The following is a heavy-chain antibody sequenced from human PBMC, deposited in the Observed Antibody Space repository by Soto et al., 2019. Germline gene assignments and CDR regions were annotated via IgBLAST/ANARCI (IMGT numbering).Heavy chain of an antibody. V-gene: IGHV3-7*01. J-gene: IGHJ6*02. Sequence: GGSLRLSCAASGFTFSSYWMSWVRQAPGKGLEWVANIKQDGSEKYYVDSVKGRFTISRDNAKNSLYLQMNSLRAEDTAVYYCALLGVAQRYYYGMDVWGQGTTVTVSS. CDR3: ALLGVAQRYYYGMDV. CDR1: GFTFSSYW. D-gene: IGHD3-3*01. CDR2: IKQDGSEK.